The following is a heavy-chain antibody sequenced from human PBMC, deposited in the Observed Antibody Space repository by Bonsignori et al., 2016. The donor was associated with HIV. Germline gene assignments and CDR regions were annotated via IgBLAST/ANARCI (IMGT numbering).Heavy chain of an antibody. CDR1: GFTFDNYA. V-gene: IGHV3-23*03. CDR3: AKKFTDGDYEYFYDY. CDR2: IYRDGTST. J-gene: IGHJ4*02. D-gene: IGHD4-17*01. Sequence: GESLKISCAISGFTFDNYAMSWVRQTPGKGLEWVSTIYRDGTSTFYADSVKGRFTISRDVYKNTLFLQMSSLRAEDTAVYYCAKKFTDGDYEYFYDYWGQGTRVTVSS.